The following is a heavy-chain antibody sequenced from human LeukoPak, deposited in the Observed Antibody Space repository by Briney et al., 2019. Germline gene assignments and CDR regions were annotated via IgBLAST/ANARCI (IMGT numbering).Heavy chain of an antibody. V-gene: IGHV1-18*01. J-gene: IGHJ4*02. CDR3: ARDKWELLGGDY. CDR1: RYTLPRYG. Sequence: SVKVSCQASRYTLPRYGISWVRQAPGQEGAWVGWISAYNGNTNYAQKLKGRVTMTTDTSTRTAYMELRSLRSDDTAVYYCARDKWELLGGDYWGEGALVTVS. CDR2: ISAYNGNT. D-gene: IGHD1-26*01.